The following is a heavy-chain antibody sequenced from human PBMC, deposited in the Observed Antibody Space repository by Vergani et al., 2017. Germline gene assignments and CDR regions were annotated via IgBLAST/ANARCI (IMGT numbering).Heavy chain of an antibody. Sequence: QLQLQESGPGLVKPSETLSLTCTVSGGSISSSSYYWGWIRQPPGKGLEWIGSIYYSGSTYYNPSLKSRVTMSVDTSKNQFSLKLSSVTAADTAVYYCAKDEQFSSSWLNYYYYGMDVWGQGTTVTVSS. CDR2: IYYSGST. CDR1: GGSISSSSYY. D-gene: IGHD6-13*01. J-gene: IGHJ6*02. CDR3: AKDEQFSSSWLNYYYYGMDV. V-gene: IGHV4-39*02.